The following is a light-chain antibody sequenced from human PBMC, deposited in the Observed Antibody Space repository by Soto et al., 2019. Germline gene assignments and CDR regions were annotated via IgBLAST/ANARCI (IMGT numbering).Light chain of an antibody. V-gene: IGLV2-11*01. CDR2: DVS. CDR1: RSDVGGYKY. Sequence: QSVLTQPRSVSGSPGQSVAISCTGSRSDVGGYKYVSWYQQFPGKAPKLIIYDVSRRPSGVPDRFSGSKSGNTASLTISGLQAEDEGDYYCCSYGGARTPLGFGGGTKVTVL. J-gene: IGLJ2*01. CDR3: CSYGGARTPLG.